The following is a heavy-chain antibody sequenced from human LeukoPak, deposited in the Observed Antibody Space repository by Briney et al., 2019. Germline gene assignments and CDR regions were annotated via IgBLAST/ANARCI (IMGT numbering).Heavy chain of an antibody. CDR2: INPSGGST. D-gene: IGHD3-22*01. Sequence: GASVKVSCKASGYTFTSYYMHWVRQAPGQGLEWMGIINPSGGSTSYAQKLQGRVTMTRDTSTSTVYMELSSLRSEDTAVYYCARGGYYYDSSGYYLFDYWGQGTLVTVSS. J-gene: IGHJ4*02. CDR1: GYTFTSYY. V-gene: IGHV1-46*01. CDR3: ARGGYYYDSSGYYLFDY.